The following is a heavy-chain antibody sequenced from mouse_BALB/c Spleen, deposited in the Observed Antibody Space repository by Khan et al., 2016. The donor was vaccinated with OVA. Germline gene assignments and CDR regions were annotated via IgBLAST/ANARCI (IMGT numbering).Heavy chain of an antibody. Sequence: QVQLQQPGAELVRPGSSVKISCKASGYAFSSYWMNWVKQRPGQGLEWIGQIYPGDGNTYYNGKFKGKATLTADKSSSTAYMQLTRLTSEDSAVYFCAREGDYVSRRAGFAYWGQGTLVTVSA. CDR3: AREGDYVSRRAGFAY. V-gene: IGHV1-80*01. CDR2: IYPGDGNT. D-gene: IGHD1-1*01. J-gene: IGHJ3*01. CDR1: GYAFSSYW.